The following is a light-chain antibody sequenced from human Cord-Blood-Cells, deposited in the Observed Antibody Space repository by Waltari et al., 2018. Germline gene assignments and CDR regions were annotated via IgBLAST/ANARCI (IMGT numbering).Light chain of an antibody. CDR3: QRIYSTPFT. V-gene: IGKV1-39*01. Sequence: DIQMTQSQSSMSASVGDRVTIPCRASQSISSYLNWYQQKPGKAPKLLIYAASSLQSGVPSRFSGSGSGTDYTLTISSLQPKDGATYYCQRIYSTPFTFGPGTKVGI. CDR2: AAS. CDR1: QSISSY. J-gene: IGKJ3*01.